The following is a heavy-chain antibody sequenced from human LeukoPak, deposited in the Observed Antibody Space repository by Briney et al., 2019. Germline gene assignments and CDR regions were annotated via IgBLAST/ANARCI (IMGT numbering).Heavy chain of an antibody. Sequence: GGSLRLSCAASGFTFSSYAMHWVRQAPGKGLEWVAVISYDGSNKYYADSVKGRFTISRDNSKNTLYLQTNSLRAEDTAVYYCASDIVVVPAASDYWGQGTLVTVSS. V-gene: IGHV3-30*04. D-gene: IGHD2-2*01. CDR1: GFTFSSYA. J-gene: IGHJ4*02. CDR2: ISYDGSNK. CDR3: ASDIVVVPAASDY.